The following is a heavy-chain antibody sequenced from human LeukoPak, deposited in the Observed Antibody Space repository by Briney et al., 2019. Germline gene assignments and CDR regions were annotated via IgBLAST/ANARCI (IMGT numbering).Heavy chain of an antibody. Sequence: SVKVSCKASGGTFSSYAISWVRQAPGQGLEWMGRIIPIFGTANYAQKFQGRVTITTDESTRTAYMELSSLRSEDTAVYYCARRAEVYNWNYADAFDIWGQGTMVTVSS. CDR2: IIPIFGTA. V-gene: IGHV1-69*05. D-gene: IGHD1-7*01. J-gene: IGHJ3*02. CDR3: ARRAEVYNWNYADAFDI. CDR1: GGTFSSYA.